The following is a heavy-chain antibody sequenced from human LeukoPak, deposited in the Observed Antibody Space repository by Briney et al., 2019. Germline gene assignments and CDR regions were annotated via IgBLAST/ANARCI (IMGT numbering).Heavy chain of an antibody. J-gene: IGHJ4*02. V-gene: IGHV3-66*02. Sequence: GGSLRLSCAAPGLTVSSNYMSWVRQAPGKGLEWVSVIYSGGSTYNADSVKGRFTISRDNSKNTLYLQMNSLRAEDTAVYYCARYFFEFGGETEGYYFDYWGQGTLVTVSS. CDR1: GLTVSSNY. CDR3: ARYFFEFGGETEGYYFDY. CDR2: IYSGGST. D-gene: IGHD3-10*01.